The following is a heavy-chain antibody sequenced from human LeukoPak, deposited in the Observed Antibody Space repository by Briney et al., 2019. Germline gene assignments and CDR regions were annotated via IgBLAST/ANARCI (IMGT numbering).Heavy chain of an antibody. V-gene: IGHV1-46*01. J-gene: IGHJ4*02. D-gene: IGHD3-10*01. CDR1: GYTFTSYY. Sequence: GASVKVSCKASGYTFTSYYMHWVRQAAGQGLEWMGIINPSGGSTSYAQKFQGRVTMTRDMSTSTVYMELSSLRSEDTAVYYCALIGGSGSYYFDYWGQGTLVTVSS. CDR3: ALIGGSGSYYFDY. CDR2: INPSGGST.